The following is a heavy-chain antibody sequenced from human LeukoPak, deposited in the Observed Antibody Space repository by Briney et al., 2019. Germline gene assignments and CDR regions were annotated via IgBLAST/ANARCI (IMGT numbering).Heavy chain of an antibody. CDR1: GGTFSSYA. D-gene: IGHD2-2*01. Sequence: ASVKVSCKASGGTFSSYAISWVRQAPGQGLEWMGGIIPIFGTANYAQKFRGRVTITTDESTSTAYMELSSLRSEDTAVYYCARQSRALDAFDIWGQGTMVTVSS. CDR3: ARQSRALDAFDI. J-gene: IGHJ3*02. V-gene: IGHV1-69*05. CDR2: IIPIFGTA.